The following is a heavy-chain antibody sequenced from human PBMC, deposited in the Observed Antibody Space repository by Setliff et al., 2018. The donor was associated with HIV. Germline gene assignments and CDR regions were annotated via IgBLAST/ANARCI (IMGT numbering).Heavy chain of an antibody. CDR2: ITSTGINI. Sequence: GGSLRLSCAASGFTFSNYNMNWVRQAPGKGLEWISFITSTGINIYYTDSVKGRFTISRDSYKDTAYLQMNSLRAEDTAVYFCAKDRDCSGGSCYSEDFDYWGQGTLVTVSS. J-gene: IGHJ4*02. CDR3: AKDRDCSGGSCYSEDFDY. D-gene: IGHD2-15*01. CDR1: GFTFSNYN. V-gene: IGHV3-48*01.